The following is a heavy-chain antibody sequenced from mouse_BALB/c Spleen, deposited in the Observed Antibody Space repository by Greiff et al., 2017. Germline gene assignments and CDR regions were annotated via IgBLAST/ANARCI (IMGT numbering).Heavy chain of an antibody. V-gene: IGHV8-12*01. D-gene: IGHD2-14*01. CDR3: ARDRYDAFDY. CDR1: GFSLSTSGMG. CDR2: IYWDDDK. Sequence: QVTLKVSGPGILQPSQTLSLTCSFSGFSLSTSGMGVSWIRQPSGKGLEWLAHIYWDDDKRYNPSLKSRLTISKDTSRNQVFLKITSVDTADTATYYCARDRYDAFDYWGQGTTLTVSS. J-gene: IGHJ2*01.